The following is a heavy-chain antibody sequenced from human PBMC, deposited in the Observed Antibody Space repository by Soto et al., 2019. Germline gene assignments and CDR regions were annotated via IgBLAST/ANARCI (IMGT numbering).Heavy chain of an antibody. CDR1: GHSFTSYW. CDR2: IYPGDSDT. V-gene: IGHV5-51*01. Sequence: GESLKISCKGSGHSFTSYWIGWVRQMPGKGLEWMGIIYPGDSDTRYSPSFQGQVTISADKSITTTYLQWSSLKASDTAIYYCAASIFYYGMDVWGQGTTVTVSS. CDR3: AASIFYYGMDV. J-gene: IGHJ6*02.